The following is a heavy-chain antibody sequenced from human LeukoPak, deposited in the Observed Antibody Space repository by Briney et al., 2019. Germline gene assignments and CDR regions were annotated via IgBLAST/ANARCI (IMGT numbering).Heavy chain of an antibody. V-gene: IGHV4-39*01. CDR2: IYYSGST. CDR1: GGSISSSSYY. CDR3: ARHMRDGYKWSFFDY. Sequence: SETLSLTCTVSGGSISSSSYYWGWIRQPPGKGLEWIGSIYYSGSTYYNPSLKSRVTISVDTSKNQFSLKLSSVTAADMAVYYCARHMRDGYKWSFFDYWGQGTLVTVSS. J-gene: IGHJ4*02. D-gene: IGHD5-24*01.